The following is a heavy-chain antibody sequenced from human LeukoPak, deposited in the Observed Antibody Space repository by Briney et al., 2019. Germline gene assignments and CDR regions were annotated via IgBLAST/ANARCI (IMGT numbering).Heavy chain of an antibody. CDR2: IYYSGST. CDR1: GGSLSNYY. J-gene: IGHJ4*02. CDR3: ARMPDILTGLDS. D-gene: IGHD3-9*01. V-gene: IGHV4-59*01. Sequence: PSETLSLTCTVSGGSLSNYYWNWIRQPPGKGLEWIAYIYYSGSTNYNPSLKSRVTISLDTPKNQFSLKLSSVTTADTAVYYCARMPDILTGLDSWGQGTLVTVSS.